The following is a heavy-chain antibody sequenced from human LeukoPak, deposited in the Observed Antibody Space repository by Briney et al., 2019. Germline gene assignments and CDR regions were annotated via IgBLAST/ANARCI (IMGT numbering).Heavy chain of an antibody. Sequence: KPSETLSLTCTVSGGFISSSSYYWGWIRQPPGKGLEWIGSIYYSGSTYYNPSLKSRVTISVDTSKNQFSLKLSSVTAADTAVYYCARGEPPLRFLEWLLAFDYWGQGTLVTVSS. D-gene: IGHD3-3*01. J-gene: IGHJ4*02. CDR2: IYYSGST. V-gene: IGHV4-39*07. CDR3: ARGEPPLRFLEWLLAFDY. CDR1: GGFISSSSYY.